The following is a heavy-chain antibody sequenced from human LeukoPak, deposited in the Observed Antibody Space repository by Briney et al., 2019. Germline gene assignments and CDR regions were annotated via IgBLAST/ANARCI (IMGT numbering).Heavy chain of an antibody. CDR3: AGRGQRYFRD. J-gene: IGHJ1*01. Sequence: KPSETLSLTCSISADSITSVYWSWIPHPPGKGLEWIGYIYGIENTDYNPSLKSRVTISLDTSKNQLSLNLTAVTAADTAVYYCAGRGQRYFRDWGQGTLVTVSS. CDR1: ADSITSVY. CDR2: IYGIENT. V-gene: IGHV4-59*08.